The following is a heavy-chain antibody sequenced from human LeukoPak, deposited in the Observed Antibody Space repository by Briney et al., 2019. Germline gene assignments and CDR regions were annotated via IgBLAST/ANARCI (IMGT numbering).Heavy chain of an antibody. V-gene: IGHV3-23*01. Sequence: GSLRLSCAASGFTFSSYAMSWVRQAPGKGLEWVSAISGSGGGTYYADSVKGRFTISRDNSKNSLYLQMNSLRAEDTAVYYCAKPLNWGSPYYFDYWGQGTLVTVSS. CDR1: GFTFSSYA. J-gene: IGHJ4*02. CDR3: AKPLNWGSPYYFDY. D-gene: IGHD3-16*01. CDR2: ISGSGGGT.